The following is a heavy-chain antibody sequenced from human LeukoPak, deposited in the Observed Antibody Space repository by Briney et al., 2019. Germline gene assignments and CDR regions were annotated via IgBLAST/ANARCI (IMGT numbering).Heavy chain of an antibody. CDR2: IYSGGST. CDR1: WFTVSSNY. D-gene: IGHD6-13*01. CDR3: AGGYSSSWSQFDY. Sequence: GGSLIPSYAASWFTVSSNYMSWVRQAAGKGLEWVSVIYSGGSTYYAASVKGRFTISRDNSKNTLYLQMNSLRAEDTAVYYCAGGYSSSWSQFDYWGQGTLVTVSS. V-gene: IGHV3-53*01. J-gene: IGHJ4*02.